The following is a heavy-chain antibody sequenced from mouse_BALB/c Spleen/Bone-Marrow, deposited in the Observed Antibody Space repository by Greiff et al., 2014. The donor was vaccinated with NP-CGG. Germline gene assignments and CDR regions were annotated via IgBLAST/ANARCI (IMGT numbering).Heavy chain of an antibody. D-gene: IGHD1-2*01. CDR3: ARITTATGAMDY. CDR1: GFSLTTYG. V-gene: IGHV2-9*02. CDR2: LWADGST. Sequence: VKVEESGPGLVAPSQSLSITCTVSGFSLTTYGVHWVRQPPGKGLEWLGVLWADGSTNYNSALMSRLSISKDNSKSQVFLKMNSLQTDDTAMYHCARITTATGAMDYWGQGTSVTVSS. J-gene: IGHJ4*01.